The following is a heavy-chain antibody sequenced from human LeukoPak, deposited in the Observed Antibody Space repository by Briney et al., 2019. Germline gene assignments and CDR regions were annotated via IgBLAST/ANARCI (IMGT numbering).Heavy chain of an antibody. J-gene: IGHJ4*02. D-gene: IGHD3-22*01. V-gene: IGHV3-30*03. CDR1: GFTFSSYG. CDR3: ARGYDSSGYYYFY. CDR2: ISYDGSNK. Sequence: GGSLRLSCAASGFTFSSYGMHWVRQAPGKGLEWVAVISYDGSNKYYADSVKGRFTISRDNSKNTLYLQMNSLRAEDTAVYYCARGYDSSGYYYFYWGQGTLVTVSS.